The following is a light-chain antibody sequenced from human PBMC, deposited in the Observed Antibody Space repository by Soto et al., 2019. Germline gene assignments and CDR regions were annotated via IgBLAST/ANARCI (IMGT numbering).Light chain of an antibody. J-gene: IGKJ4*01. CDR3: QQYNEWPLT. Sequence: ETVMTQSPATLSVSPGERATLSCGASQSVCTNLAWYQQKPGQVPRLLIYGASTRASDIPARFSGSGSGTEFTLTISSLQSEDFAVYYCQQYNEWPLTFGGGTKVEIE. CDR2: GAS. CDR1: QSVCTN. V-gene: IGKV3-15*01.